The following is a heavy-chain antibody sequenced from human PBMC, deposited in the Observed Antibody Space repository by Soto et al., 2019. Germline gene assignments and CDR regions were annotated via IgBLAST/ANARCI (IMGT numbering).Heavy chain of an antibody. CDR3: AHRVLRTVFGLVTTTAIYFDF. D-gene: IGHD3-3*01. J-gene: IGHJ4*02. V-gene: IGHV2-5*02. CDR2: IYWDDDK. CDR1: GFSLTTSGVG. Sequence: QITLNESGPTVVRPTETLTLTCRFSGFSLTTSGVGVGWIRQSPGKAPEWLALIYWDDDKRYSASLKSRLTITKYTSKNQVVLTMSDLDQTDTATYYCAHRVLRTVFGLVTTTAIYFDFWGQGTPVAVSS.